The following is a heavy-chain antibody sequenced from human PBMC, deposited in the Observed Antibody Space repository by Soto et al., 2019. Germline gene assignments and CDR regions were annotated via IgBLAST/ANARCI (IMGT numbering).Heavy chain of an antibody. Sequence: QVQLQESGPGLVKPSQTLSLTCTVSGASISSGNYYWSWIRLPQGKGLEWIGYIYHTGNTYFNPSLKSQAITSTDTPKNHFSLRLTSVTAADTAVYYCARAPPYDAFDIWGQGAMVTVSS. V-gene: IGHV4-30-4*01. J-gene: IGHJ3*02. CDR3: ARAPPYDAFDI. CDR1: GASISSGNYY. CDR2: IYHTGNT.